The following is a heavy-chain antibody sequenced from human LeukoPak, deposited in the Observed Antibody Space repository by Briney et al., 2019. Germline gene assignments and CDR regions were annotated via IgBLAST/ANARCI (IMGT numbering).Heavy chain of an antibody. V-gene: IGHV1-2*02. CDR2: INPNTGAT. CDR1: GYTFTGYY. D-gene: IGHD6-19*01. Sequence: ASVKVSCKPSGYTFTGYYLHWVRQAPGQGPEWMGWINPNTGATMYSQKFQGRVTMTRDTSVSTGYMELRSLTSDDSAVYYYARDRVGSGWPRPYYFEIWGQGTLVTVSS. J-gene: IGHJ4*02. CDR3: ARDRVGSGWPRPYYFEI.